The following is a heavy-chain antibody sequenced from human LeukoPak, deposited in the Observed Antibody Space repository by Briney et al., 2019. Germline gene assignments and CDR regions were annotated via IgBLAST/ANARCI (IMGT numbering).Heavy chain of an antibody. Sequence: ASEKVSCKASGYTFTNYGISWVRQAPGHGLGWMGWISNSNGNTNYAQKFQARVTMTTDTSTSTACMDLRSLRSDDTAVYYCARDRRSGGSKPPDAFDIWGQGTMVTVSS. CDR2: ISNSNGNT. D-gene: IGHD2-15*01. CDR1: GYTFTNYG. V-gene: IGHV1-18*01. J-gene: IGHJ3*02. CDR3: ARDRRSGGSKPPDAFDI.